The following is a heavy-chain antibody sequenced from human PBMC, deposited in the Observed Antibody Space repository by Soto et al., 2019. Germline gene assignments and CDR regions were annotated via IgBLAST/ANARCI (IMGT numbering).Heavy chain of an antibody. D-gene: IGHD3-10*01. V-gene: IGHV1-8*01. CDR2: MSPSSGNT. CDR1: GYTFTTYE. Sequence: QVQLVQSGAEVKKPGASLRVSCKASGYTFTTYEITWVRKVPGQGLEWMGWMSPSSGNTGYVDQFRGRVTMTSNTSMTTAYMELSSLRSEDTAVYYCARVGGQLFGDHGMDVWGQGTTVTVSS. J-gene: IGHJ6*02. CDR3: ARVGGQLFGDHGMDV.